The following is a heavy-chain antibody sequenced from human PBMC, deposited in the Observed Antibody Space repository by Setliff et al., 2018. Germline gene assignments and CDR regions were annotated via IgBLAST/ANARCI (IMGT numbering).Heavy chain of an antibody. V-gene: IGHV1-69*13. Sequence: ASVKVSCKASGYSLNTYGFSWVRQAPGQGLKWMGGIIPIFGTTKYAQKFQGRVTITADESTSTAYMELSSLRSEDTAVYYCARESGSPRYMDVWGNGTTVTVSS. CDR1: GYSLNTYG. CDR3: ARESGSPRYMDV. CDR2: IIPIFGTT. D-gene: IGHD3-3*01. J-gene: IGHJ6*03.